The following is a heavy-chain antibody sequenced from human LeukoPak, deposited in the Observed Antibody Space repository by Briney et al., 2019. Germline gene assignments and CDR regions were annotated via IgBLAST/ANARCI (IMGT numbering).Heavy chain of an antibody. V-gene: IGHV1-46*01. J-gene: IGHJ4*02. CDR3: ARDAKRLNYYGSGSYPDC. CDR2: INPSGGST. Sequence: ASVKVSCKASGYTFTSYYMHWVRQAPGQGLEWMGIINPSGGSTSYAQKFQGRVTMTRDTSTNTVYMELSSLRSEDTAVYYCARDAKRLNYYGSGSYPDCWGQGTLVTVSS. CDR1: GYTFTSYY. D-gene: IGHD3-10*01.